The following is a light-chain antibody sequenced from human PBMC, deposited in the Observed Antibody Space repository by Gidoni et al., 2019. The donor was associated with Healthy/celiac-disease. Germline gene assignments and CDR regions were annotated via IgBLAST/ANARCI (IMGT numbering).Light chain of an antibody. CDR3: QQLNSYPYT. V-gene: IGKV1-9*01. J-gene: IGKJ2*01. Sequence: DIQLTQSPSFLSASVGDRFTITCRASQGISSYLAWYQQKPGKAPKRLIYAASPLQSGVPSRFSGSGSGTEFTLTISSLQPEDFATYYCQQLNSYPYTFGQGTKLEIK. CDR2: AAS. CDR1: QGISSY.